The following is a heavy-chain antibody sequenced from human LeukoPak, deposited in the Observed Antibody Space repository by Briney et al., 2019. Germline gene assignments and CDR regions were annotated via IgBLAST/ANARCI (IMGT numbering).Heavy chain of an antibody. D-gene: IGHD2/OR15-2a*01. Sequence: PGGSLRLXCAASGFTFSSYAMSWVRQAPGKGLEWVSAISGSGGSTYYADSVKGRFTISRDNSKNTLYLQMNSLRAEDTAVYYCAKGTGLSYYYYYYMDVWGKGTTVTVSS. CDR2: ISGSGGST. CDR3: AKGTGLSYYYYYYMDV. CDR1: GFTFSSYA. J-gene: IGHJ6*03. V-gene: IGHV3-23*01.